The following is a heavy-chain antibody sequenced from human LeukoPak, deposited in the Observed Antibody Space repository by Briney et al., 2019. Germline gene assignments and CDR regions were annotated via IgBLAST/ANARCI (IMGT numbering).Heavy chain of an antibody. CDR2: MKSESGGGAT. Sequence: GRSLRLSCAASGFTFSSYAMHWVRQAPGKGLEWDGRMKSESGGGATDYAAPVKGRFTISRDDSKNMLYLQMNRLKTEDTAVYYCTTRAPDGLVPRWGQGTLVTVSS. V-gene: IGHV3-15*07. CDR1: GFTFSSYA. J-gene: IGHJ4*02. D-gene: IGHD3/OR15-3a*01. CDR3: TTRAPDGLVPR.